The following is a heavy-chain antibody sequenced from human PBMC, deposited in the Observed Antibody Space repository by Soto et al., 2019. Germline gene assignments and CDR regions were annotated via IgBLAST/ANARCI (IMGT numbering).Heavy chain of an antibody. J-gene: IGHJ5*02. CDR3: EKVFFLTLSLEGKPNGFDP. CDR1: GFTFSSYA. CDR2: ISGSGGST. V-gene: IGHV3-23*01. D-gene: IGHD3-3*01. Sequence: GGSLRLSCAASGFTFSSYAMSWVRQAPGKGLEWVSAISGSGGSTYYADSVKGRFTISRDNSKNTLYLQMNSLRAEDTAVYYSEKVFFLTLSLEGKPNGFDPGGKGPGVTVSS.